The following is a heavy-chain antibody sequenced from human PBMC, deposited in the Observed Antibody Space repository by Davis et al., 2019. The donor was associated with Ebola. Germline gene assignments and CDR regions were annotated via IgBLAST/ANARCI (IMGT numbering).Heavy chain of an antibody. D-gene: IGHD2-2*02. J-gene: IGHJ2*01. CDR1: GFIFSTYA. Sequence: GESLKISCETSGFIFSTYAMSWVRQAPGKGLEWVSSISDSGVGTYYADSVKGRFTISRDNSKNTLYLQMNSLRAEDTAVYYCARVSAIDPFPSKWYFDLWGRGTLVTVSS. V-gene: IGHV3-23*01. CDR3: ARVSAIDPFPSKWYFDL. CDR2: ISDSGVGT.